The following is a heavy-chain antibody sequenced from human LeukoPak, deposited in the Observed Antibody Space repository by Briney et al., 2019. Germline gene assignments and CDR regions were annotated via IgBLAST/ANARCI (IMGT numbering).Heavy chain of an antibody. CDR3: AKGMVSICSSTSCYRGDAFDI. V-gene: IGHV3-23*01. CDR1: GFTLRSYT. D-gene: IGHD2-2*01. CDR2: ISGSGGST. J-gene: IGHJ3*02. Sequence: GGSLRLSCAASGFTLRSYTMNWVRQAPGKGLEWVSAISGSGGSTYYADSVKGRFTISRDNSKNTLYLQMNSLRAEDTAVYYCAKGMVSICSSTSCYRGDAFDIWGQGTMVTVSS.